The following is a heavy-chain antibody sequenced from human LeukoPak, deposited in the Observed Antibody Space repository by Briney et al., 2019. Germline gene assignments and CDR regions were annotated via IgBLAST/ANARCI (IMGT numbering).Heavy chain of an antibody. J-gene: IGHJ4*02. CDR3: ARSKRYCSGGSCYYGY. V-gene: IGHV1-69*04. CDR2: IIPILGIA. CDR1: GGTFSSYA. Sequence: ASVKVSCKASGGTFSSYAISWVRQAPGQGLEWMGRIIPILGIANYAQKFQGRVTITADKSTSTAYMELSSLRSEDTAVYYCARSKRYCSGGSCYYGYWGQGTLVTVSS. D-gene: IGHD2-15*01.